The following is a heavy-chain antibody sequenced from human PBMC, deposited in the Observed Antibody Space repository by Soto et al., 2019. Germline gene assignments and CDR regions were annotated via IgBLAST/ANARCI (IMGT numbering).Heavy chain of an antibody. CDR3: ASLHLGELSYPYYFDY. D-gene: IGHD3-16*02. V-gene: IGHV4-34*01. CDR2: INHSGST. CDR1: GGSFSGYY. J-gene: IGHJ4*02. Sequence: QVQLQQWGAELLKPSETLSLTCAVYGGSFSGYYWSWIRQPPGKGLEWIGEINHSGSTNYNPSLKSRVTISVDTSKNQFSLKLSSVTAADTAVYYCASLHLGELSYPYYFDYWGQGTLVTVSS.